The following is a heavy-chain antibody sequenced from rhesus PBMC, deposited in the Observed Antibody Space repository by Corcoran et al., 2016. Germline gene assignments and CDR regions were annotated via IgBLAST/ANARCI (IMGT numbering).Heavy chain of an antibody. Sequence: VEQLVESGGALVQPGASLRLSCAASEFTFSSYDIHWVRQAPGKGLEWVSAISIGGGTYYPVSVKGRFTISRDNAKNSLYLQMNSLRAEDTAVYYCARGIRDYYGLDSWGQGVVVTVSS. D-gene: IGHD2-2*01. V-gene: IGHV3-132*02. J-gene: IGHJ6*01. CDR2: ISIGGGT. CDR1: EFTFSSYD. CDR3: ARGIRDYYGLDS.